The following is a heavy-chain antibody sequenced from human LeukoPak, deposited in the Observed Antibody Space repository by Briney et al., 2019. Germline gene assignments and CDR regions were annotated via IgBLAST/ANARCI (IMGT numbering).Heavy chain of an antibody. J-gene: IGHJ4*02. CDR2: ISYDGSNK. V-gene: IGHV3-30*18. Sequence: PGGSLRLSCAASGFTFSIYEMNWVRQAPGKGLEWVAVISYDGSNKYYADSVKGRFTISRDNSKSTRYLQMNSLRAEDTAVYYCAKGGADYGEYDYWGQGTLVTVSS. CDR3: AKGGADYGEYDY. D-gene: IGHD4-17*01. CDR1: GFTFSIYE.